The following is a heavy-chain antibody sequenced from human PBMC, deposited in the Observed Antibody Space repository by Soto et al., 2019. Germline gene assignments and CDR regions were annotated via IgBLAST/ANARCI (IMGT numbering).Heavy chain of an antibody. CDR2: INSDGTST. Sequence: GGSLRLSCAASGFTISTYWMHWVRQAPGKGLVWVSRINSDGTSTNYADPVKGRFTISRDNTKNTLYLQMNSLGAEDTALYYCAIDLTGSVFDYWGQGTLVTVSS. J-gene: IGHJ4*02. CDR1: GFTISTYW. D-gene: IGHD7-27*01. CDR3: AIDLTGSVFDY. V-gene: IGHV3-74*01.